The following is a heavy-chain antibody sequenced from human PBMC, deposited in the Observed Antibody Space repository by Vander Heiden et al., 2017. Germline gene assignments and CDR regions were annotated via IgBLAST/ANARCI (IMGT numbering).Heavy chain of an antibody. CDR2: IYYSGST. D-gene: IGHD2-15*01. J-gene: IGHJ4*02. Sequence: QVQLQESGPGLVKPSQTLSLTCTVSGGSISSGDYYWSWIRQPPGKGLEWIGYIYYSGSTYYNPSLKSRVTISVDTSKNQFSLKLSSVTAADTAVYYYAREIVVVVAATNHFDYWGQGTLVTVSS. V-gene: IGHV4-30-4*01. CDR1: GGSISSGDYY. CDR3: AREIVVVVAATNHFDY.